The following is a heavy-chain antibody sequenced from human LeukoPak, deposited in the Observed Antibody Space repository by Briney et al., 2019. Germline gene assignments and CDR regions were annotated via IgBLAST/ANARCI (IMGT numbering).Heavy chain of an antibody. CDR2: ISSSGSTI. Sequence: PEGSLRLSCAASGFTFSDHFLDWVRQAPGKGLEWVSYISSSGSTIYYADSVKGRFTISRDNAKNSLYLQMNSLRAEDTAVYYCAREVTLRSPFDYWGQGTLVTVSS. CDR1: GFTFSDHF. CDR3: AREVTLRSPFDY. J-gene: IGHJ4*02. V-gene: IGHV3-11*04. D-gene: IGHD3-3*01.